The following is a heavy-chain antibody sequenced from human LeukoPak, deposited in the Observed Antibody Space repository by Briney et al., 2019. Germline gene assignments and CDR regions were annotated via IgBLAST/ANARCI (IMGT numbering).Heavy chain of an antibody. J-gene: IGHJ4*02. CDR2: SYTSGST. Sequence: SETLSLTCTVSGDSISSGFYYWRWIRQPAGKGLEWIGRSYTSGSTNYNPSLKSRVTISVDTSKNQFSLKLSSVTAADTAVYYCARHGWIHYFDYWGQGTLVTVSS. V-gene: IGHV4-61*02. CDR1: GDSISSGFYY. CDR3: ARHGWIHYFDY. D-gene: IGHD6-19*01.